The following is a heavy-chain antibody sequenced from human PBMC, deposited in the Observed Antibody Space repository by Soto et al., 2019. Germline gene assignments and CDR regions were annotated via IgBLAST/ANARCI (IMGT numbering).Heavy chain of an antibody. J-gene: IGHJ4*02. D-gene: IGHD1-1*01. Sequence: PGGSLRLSCAASGFTFSSYGMHWVRQAPGKGLERVAVISYDGSNKYYADSVKGRFTSSRDNSKNTLYLQMNSLRAEDTAVNYCASELPLVQNRNQLGFVYWGQGTLGSGSS. CDR2: ISYDGSNK. CDR3: ASELPLVQNRNQLGFVY. CDR1: GFTFSSYG. V-gene: IGHV3-30*03.